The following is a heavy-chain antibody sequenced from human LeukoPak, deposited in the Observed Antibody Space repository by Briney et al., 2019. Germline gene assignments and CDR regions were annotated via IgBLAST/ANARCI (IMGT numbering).Heavy chain of an antibody. D-gene: IGHD3-9*01. CDR1: GFTFSSYW. CDR3: TSSLGPLTGY. J-gene: IGHJ4*02. Sequence: GSLRLSCAASGFTFSSYWMHWVRQAPGKGLVWVSRINSDGSSATYADSVEGRFTISRDNARNTLYLQMNSLRVEDTAVYYCTSSLGPLTGYWGQGTLVTVSS. V-gene: IGHV3-74*01. CDR2: INSDGSSA.